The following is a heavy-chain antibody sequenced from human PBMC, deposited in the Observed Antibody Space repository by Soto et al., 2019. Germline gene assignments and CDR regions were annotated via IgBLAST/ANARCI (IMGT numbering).Heavy chain of an antibody. D-gene: IGHD6-13*01. CDR3: ARETSAAGPEYF. Sequence: PGGSLRLSCAASGFTFSSYWMSWVRQAPGKGLEWVANIKQDGSEKYYVDSVKGRFTISRDNAKNSLYLRLNSLRAEDTAVYYCARETSAAGPEYFWSQGTLVTVSS. V-gene: IGHV3-7*03. CDR1: GFTFSSYW. J-gene: IGHJ4*02. CDR2: IKQDGSEK.